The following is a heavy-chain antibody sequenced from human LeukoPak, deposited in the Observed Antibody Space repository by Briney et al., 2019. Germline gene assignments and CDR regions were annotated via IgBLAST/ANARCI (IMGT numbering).Heavy chain of an antibody. V-gene: IGHV1-8*03. CDR3: ARDLLLWFGELSGAFDI. CDR2: MNPNSGNT. Sequence: ASVKVSCKASGYTFTSYDINWVRQATGQGLEWMGWMNPNSGNTGYAQKFQGRVTITRNTSISTAYMELSGLRSEDMAVYYCARDLLLWFGELSGAFDIWGQGTMVTVSS. CDR1: GYTFTSYD. D-gene: IGHD3-10*01. J-gene: IGHJ3*02.